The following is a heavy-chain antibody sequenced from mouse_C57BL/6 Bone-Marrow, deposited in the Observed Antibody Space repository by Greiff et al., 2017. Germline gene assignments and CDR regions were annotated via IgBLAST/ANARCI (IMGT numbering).Heavy chain of an antibody. CDR1: GYTFTSYW. V-gene: IGHV1-72*01. CDR2: IDTNSGGT. Sequence: QVQLQQPGAEFVKPGASVKLSCKASGYTFTSYWMSWVKQRPGRGLEWIGRIDTNSGGTTYNEKVESKATLTVDKPYSTAYMQLSSLTSGDSAVYYCARSGYYGSYFDYWGQGTTLTVSS. D-gene: IGHD1-1*01. CDR3: ARSGYYGSYFDY. J-gene: IGHJ2*01.